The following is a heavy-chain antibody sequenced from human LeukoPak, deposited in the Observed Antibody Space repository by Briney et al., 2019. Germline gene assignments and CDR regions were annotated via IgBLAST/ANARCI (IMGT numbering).Heavy chain of an antibody. CDR2: TSGSGGST. V-gene: IGHV3-23*01. D-gene: IGHD6-13*01. Sequence: GGSLRLSCAASGFTFSSYGMSWVRQAPGKGLEWVSATSGSGGSTYYADSVKGRFTISRDNSKNTLYLQMNSLSAEDTAVYYCAREPTYSSSWYTNCDYWGQGILVTVSS. CDR3: AREPTYSSSWYTNCDY. J-gene: IGHJ4*02. CDR1: GFTFSSYG.